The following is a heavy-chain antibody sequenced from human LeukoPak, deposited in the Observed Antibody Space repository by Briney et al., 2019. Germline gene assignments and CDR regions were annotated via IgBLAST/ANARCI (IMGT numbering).Heavy chain of an antibody. Sequence: GRSLRLSCAASGFTFSSYGMHWVRQAPGKGQEWVAVISYDGSNKYYADSVKGRFTISRDNSKNTLYLQMNSLRAEDTAVYYCAKGGDDVYSSSFRGNWFDPWGQGTLVTVSS. CDR2: ISYDGSNK. V-gene: IGHV3-30*18. CDR1: GFTFSSYG. D-gene: IGHD6-13*01. CDR3: AKGGDDVYSSSFRGNWFDP. J-gene: IGHJ5*02.